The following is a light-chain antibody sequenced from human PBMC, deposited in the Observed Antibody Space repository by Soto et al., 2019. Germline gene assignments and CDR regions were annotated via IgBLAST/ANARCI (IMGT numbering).Light chain of an antibody. CDR1: QSVGSNY. V-gene: IGKV3-20*01. CDR3: QQYGSSYPWT. CDR2: GAS. J-gene: IGKJ1*01. Sequence: EIVLTQSPGTLSLSPGERATLSCRASQSVGSNYLAWYQQKPGQATRLLLYGASSRATGIPARFSGSGSGTDFTLTIRRLEPEDFAVYYCQQYGSSYPWTFGQGTKVDI.